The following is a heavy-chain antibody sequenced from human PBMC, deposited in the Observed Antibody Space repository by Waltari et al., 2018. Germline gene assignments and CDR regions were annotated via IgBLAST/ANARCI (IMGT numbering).Heavy chain of an antibody. CDR3: ARVIGASYPFIFDT. CDR1: AFSFSNFA. V-gene: IGHV3-23*01. CDR2: ISGSGQNT. Sequence: EVQLLESGGGLVQPGGSRRLSCVGSAFSFSNFALSWVRQAPGKGLECLSVISGSGQNTYYADAVDCRFTISRDNSKNTLYLQMDSLRAEDTARYFCARVIGASYPFIFDTWGQGTQVTVTS. D-gene: IGHD2-15*01. J-gene: IGHJ5*02.